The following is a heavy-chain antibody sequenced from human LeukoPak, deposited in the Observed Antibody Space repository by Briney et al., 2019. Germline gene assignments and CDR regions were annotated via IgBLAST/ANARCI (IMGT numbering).Heavy chain of an antibody. CDR1: GYTFTSYD. J-gene: IGHJ4*02. Sequence: ASVKVSCKASGYTFTSYDINWVRQATGQGLEWMGWMNPNSGNTGYAQKFQGRVTMTRNTSISTAYMELSSLRSEDTGVYYCARGTSKRPTIDYWGQGTLVTVSS. V-gene: IGHV1-8*01. CDR2: MNPNSGNT. CDR3: ARGTSKRPTIDY.